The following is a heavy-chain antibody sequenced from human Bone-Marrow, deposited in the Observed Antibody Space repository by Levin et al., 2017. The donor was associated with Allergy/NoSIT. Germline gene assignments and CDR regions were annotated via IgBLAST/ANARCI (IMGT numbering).Heavy chain of an antibody. V-gene: IGHV3-11*01. J-gene: IGHJ3*02. CDR1: GFTFSDYY. Sequence: LSLTCAASGFTFSDYYMSWIRQAPGKGLEWVSYISSSGSTIYYADSVKGRFTISRDNAKNSLYLQMNSLRAEDTAVYYCARLYPYYDFWSGSNDAFDIWGQGTMVTVSS. D-gene: IGHD3-3*01. CDR2: ISSSGSTI. CDR3: ARLYPYYDFWSGSNDAFDI.